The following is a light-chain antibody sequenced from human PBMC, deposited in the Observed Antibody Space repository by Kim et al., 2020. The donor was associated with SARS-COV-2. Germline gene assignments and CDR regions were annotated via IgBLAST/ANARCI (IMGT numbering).Light chain of an antibody. V-gene: IGKV1-9*01. J-gene: IGKJ4*01. CDR3: QQLNSYSSLT. Sequence: AAVGDRVTITCRASQGISSYLAWYQQKPGKAPKLLIYAASTLQSGVPSRFSGSGSGTEFTLTISSLQPEDFATYYCQQLNSYSSLTFGGGTKLEI. CDR2: AAS. CDR1: QGISSY.